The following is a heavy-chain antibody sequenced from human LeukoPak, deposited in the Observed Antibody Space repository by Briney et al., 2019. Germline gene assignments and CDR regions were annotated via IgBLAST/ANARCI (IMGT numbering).Heavy chain of an antibody. Sequence: GGSLRLSCAASGFTFSSYEMNWVRQAPGKGLEWVSYISSSGVTIYYADSVKGRFAISRDNAKNSLYLQMNSLRAEDTAVYYCARATLTHYYDSSGYWGRRSGEDAFDIWGQGTMVTVSS. J-gene: IGHJ3*02. CDR3: ARATLTHYYDSSGYWGRRSGEDAFDI. CDR1: GFTFSSYE. V-gene: IGHV3-48*03. D-gene: IGHD3-22*01. CDR2: ISSSGVTI.